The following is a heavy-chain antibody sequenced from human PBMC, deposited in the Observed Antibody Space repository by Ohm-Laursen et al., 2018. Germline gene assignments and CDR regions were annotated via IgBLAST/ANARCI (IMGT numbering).Heavy chain of an antibody. CDR2: IKQDGTEK. J-gene: IGHJ4*02. Sequence: SLRLSCAASGFIFSNYWMTWVRQAPGKGLEWVASIKQDGTEKHYVESMQGRFTISRDNAKNSVYLQMNSLRAEDTAIYYCARDPIDNNGYNPDYWGQGTLVTVSS. CDR3: ARDPIDNNGYNPDY. V-gene: IGHV3-7*01. D-gene: IGHD1-14*01. CDR1: GFIFSNYW.